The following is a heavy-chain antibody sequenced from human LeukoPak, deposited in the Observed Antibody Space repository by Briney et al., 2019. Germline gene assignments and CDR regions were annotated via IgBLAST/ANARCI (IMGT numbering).Heavy chain of an antibody. Sequence: GASVKVSCKASGYSFTTYDINWVRQATGRGLEWMGWMNLKSGYTGYAQKFQGRVTITRDTSTSTVYMELSSLRSEDTAVYYCARVAGSIDYWGQGTLVTVSS. V-gene: IGHV1-8*03. CDR3: ARVAGSIDY. D-gene: IGHD1-26*01. J-gene: IGHJ4*02. CDR2: MNLKSGYT. CDR1: GYSFTTYD.